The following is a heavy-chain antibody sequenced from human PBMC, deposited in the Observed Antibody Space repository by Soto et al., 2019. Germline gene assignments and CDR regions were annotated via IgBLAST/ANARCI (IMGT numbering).Heavy chain of an antibody. J-gene: IGHJ4*02. V-gene: IGHV3-21*01. CDR1: GFTFISYS. D-gene: IGHD3-10*01. CDR2: ISSSSSYI. Sequence: GGSLRLSCASSGFTFISYSMNWVRQAPGKGLEWVSSISSSSSYIYYADSVKGRFTISRDNAKNSLYLQMNSLRAEDTAVYYCARDFPMATDKYYWGQGTLVTVSS. CDR3: ARDFPMATDKYY.